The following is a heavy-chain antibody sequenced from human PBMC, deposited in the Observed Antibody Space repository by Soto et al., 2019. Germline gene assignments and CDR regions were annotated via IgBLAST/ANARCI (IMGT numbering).Heavy chain of an antibody. V-gene: IGHV3-11*06. Sequence: PGGSLRLSXAASGFIFNDYYMSWIRQAPGKGLEWLSNISGSSGSKKYADAGKGRFTISRDNAKKSLYLEMHSLRAEDTAVYYCARYAAEVTTFFDHWGQGTLVTVSS. CDR1: GFIFNDYY. CDR2: ISGSSGSK. CDR3: ARYAAEVTTFFDH. J-gene: IGHJ4*02. D-gene: IGHD4-17*01.